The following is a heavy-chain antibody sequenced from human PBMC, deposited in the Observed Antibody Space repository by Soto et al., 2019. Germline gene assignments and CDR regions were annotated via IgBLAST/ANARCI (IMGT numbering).Heavy chain of an antibody. V-gene: IGHV1-8*01. J-gene: IGHJ6*02. D-gene: IGHD6-13*01. CDR3: ARETLPDSSSWGNYYYYGMDV. Sequence: ASVKVSCKASGYTFTSYDINWVRQATGQGLEWMGCMNPNSGNTGYAQKFQGRVTMTRNTSISTAYMELSSLRSEDTAVYYCARETLPDSSSWGNYYYYGMDVWGQGTTVTVSS. CDR2: MNPNSGNT. CDR1: GYTFTSYD.